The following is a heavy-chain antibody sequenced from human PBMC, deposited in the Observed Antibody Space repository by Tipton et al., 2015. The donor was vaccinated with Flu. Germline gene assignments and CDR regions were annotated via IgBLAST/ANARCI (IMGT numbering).Heavy chain of an antibody. CDR3: ARDYCSGGICYPDY. D-gene: IGHD2-15*01. J-gene: IGHJ4*02. CDR2: IYTGGST. Sequence: TLSLTCNVSGDSISTGSHYWNWIRQPAGKGLEWIGRIYTGGSTTYNPSLKSRVTISLDTPKNQFSLKLSSVTATDTAVYYCARDYCSGGICYPDYWGQGTLVTVSS. CDR1: GDSISTGSHY. V-gene: IGHV4-61*02.